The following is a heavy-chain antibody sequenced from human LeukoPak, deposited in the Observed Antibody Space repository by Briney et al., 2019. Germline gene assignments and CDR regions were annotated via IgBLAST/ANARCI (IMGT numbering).Heavy chain of an antibody. V-gene: IGHV3-33*01. D-gene: IGHD2-2*01. CDR2: IWYDGSNK. Sequence: GGSLRLSCAASGFTFSSYGMHWVRQAPGKGLEWVAVIWYDGSNKYYADSVKGRFTISRDNARNSLYLQMNSLRAEDTAMYYCARGVVAADWGQGTLVTVSS. CDR3: ARGVVAAD. J-gene: IGHJ4*02. CDR1: GFTFSSYG.